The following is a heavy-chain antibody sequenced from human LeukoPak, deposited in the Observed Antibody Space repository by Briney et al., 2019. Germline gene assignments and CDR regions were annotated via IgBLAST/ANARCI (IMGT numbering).Heavy chain of an antibody. V-gene: IGHV1-69*04. D-gene: IGHD1-26*01. Sequence: SVKVSCKASGGTFSSYAISWVRQAPGQGLEWMGRIIPILGIANYAQKFQGRVTITADKSTSTAYMELSSLRSEDTAVYYCATGRSGSYPGDYWGQGTLVTVSS. CDR1: GGTFSSYA. CDR3: ATGRSGSYPGDY. CDR2: IIPILGIA. J-gene: IGHJ4*02.